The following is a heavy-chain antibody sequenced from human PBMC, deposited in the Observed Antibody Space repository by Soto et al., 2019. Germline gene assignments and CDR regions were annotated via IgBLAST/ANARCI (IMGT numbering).Heavy chain of an antibody. J-gene: IGHJ4*02. D-gene: IGHD1-1*01. V-gene: IGHV3-48*01. CDR3: ASPQGTFDY. Sequence: GGSLRLSCAASGFTFSSYSMNWVRQAPGKGLEWVSYISSSSSTIYYADSVKGRFTISRDNAKNSLYLQMNSLRAEDTAVYYCASPQGTFDYWGQGTLVTVSS. CDR1: GFTFSSYS. CDR2: ISSSSSTI.